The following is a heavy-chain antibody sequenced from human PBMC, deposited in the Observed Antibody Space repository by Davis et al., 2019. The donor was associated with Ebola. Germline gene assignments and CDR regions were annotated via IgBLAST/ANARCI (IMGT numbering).Heavy chain of an antibody. CDR3: AREPQPLGGSCYSLGCYFDF. Sequence: ASVKVSCKVSGHSLTEISMHWVRQSPGKGLEWMGAFDPEDGETIYSQKFEGRVTMTRDTSTSTAYMELRTLGSDDTAVYYCAREPQPLGGSCYSLGCYFDFWGQGTLVTVSS. CDR2: FDPEDGET. J-gene: IGHJ4*02. V-gene: IGHV1-24*01. D-gene: IGHD2-15*01. CDR1: GHSLTEIS.